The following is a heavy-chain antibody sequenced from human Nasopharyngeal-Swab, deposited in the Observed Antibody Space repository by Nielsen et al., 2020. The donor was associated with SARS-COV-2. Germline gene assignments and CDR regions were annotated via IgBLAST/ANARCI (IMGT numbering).Heavy chain of an antibody. Sequence: GESLKISCAASGFTFSSYWMSWVRQAPGKGLVWVSRINSDGSSTSYADSVKGRFTISRDNAKNTLYLQMNSLRAEDTAVYYCARGDYSNYVDYYYYYYMDVWGKGTTVTVSS. CDR3: ARGDYSNYVDYYYYYYMDV. CDR1: GFTFSSYW. D-gene: IGHD4-11*01. J-gene: IGHJ6*03. V-gene: IGHV3-74*01. CDR2: INSDGSST.